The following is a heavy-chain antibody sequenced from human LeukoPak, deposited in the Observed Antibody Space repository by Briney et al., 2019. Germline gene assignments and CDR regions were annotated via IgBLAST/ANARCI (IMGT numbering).Heavy chain of an antibody. V-gene: IGHV4-59*08. J-gene: IGHJ4*02. Sequence: SETLSLTCTVSGGSIGSDYWTWIRQPPGKGLEYIGYIYYTGGTNYNPTLKSRVTISVDTSKNQFSLKLSSVTAADTAVYFCAKYGNSGWVIDNWGQGTLVTVSS. D-gene: IGHD6-19*01. CDR2: IYYTGGT. CDR3: AKYGNSGWVIDN. CDR1: GGSIGSDY.